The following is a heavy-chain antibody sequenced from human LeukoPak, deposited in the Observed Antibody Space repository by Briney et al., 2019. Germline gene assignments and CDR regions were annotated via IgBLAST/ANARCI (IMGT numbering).Heavy chain of an antibody. J-gene: IGHJ4*02. Sequence: GRSLRLSCAASGFTFSSYGMHWVRQAPGKGLEWVAVIWYDGSNKYYADSVKGRFTISRDNSKNTLYLQMNSLRAEDTALYYCARTAGNTAHFDYWGQGTLVTVSS. CDR2: IWYDGSNK. V-gene: IGHV3-33*01. CDR3: ARTAGNTAHFDY. D-gene: IGHD5-18*01. CDR1: GFTFSSYG.